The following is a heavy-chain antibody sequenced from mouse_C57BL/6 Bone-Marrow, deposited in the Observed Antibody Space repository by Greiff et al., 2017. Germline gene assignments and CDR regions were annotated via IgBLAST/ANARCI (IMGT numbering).Heavy chain of an antibody. Sequence: EVKLVESGPGLVKPSQSLSLTCSATGYSITSGYYWNWIRQSPGNKLEWMAYISYDGSNNYNPSLKNRISITRYTSKNQFFLKLNSVTTEDTATYYCARDSYYVLAYWGQGTLVTVSA. CDR3: ARDSYYVLAY. D-gene: IGHD1-1*01. J-gene: IGHJ3*01. CDR2: ISYDGSN. CDR1: GYSITSGYY. V-gene: IGHV3-6*01.